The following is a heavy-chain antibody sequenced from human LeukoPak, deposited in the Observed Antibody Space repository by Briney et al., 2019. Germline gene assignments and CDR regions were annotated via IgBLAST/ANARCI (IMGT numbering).Heavy chain of an antibody. J-gene: IGHJ4*02. D-gene: IGHD3-10*01. CDR1: GGSISSGSYY. V-gene: IGHV4-61*02. CDR3: ARDRTSRLQWFGELYSPGTFDY. Sequence: SQTLSLTCTVSGGSISSGSYYWSWIRQPAGKGLEWIGRIYTSGSTNYNPSLKSRVTISVDTSKNQFSLKLSSVTAADTAVYYCARDRTSRLQWFGELYSPGTFDYWGQGTLVTVSS. CDR2: IYTSGST.